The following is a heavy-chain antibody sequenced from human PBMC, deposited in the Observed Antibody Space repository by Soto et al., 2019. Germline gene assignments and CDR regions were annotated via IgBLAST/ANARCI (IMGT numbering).Heavy chain of an antibody. CDR1: GFTFNTFG. D-gene: IGHD2-21*01. V-gene: IGHV3-33*01. Sequence: QVQLVESGGGVVQPGGSLRLSCAASGFTFNTFGVHWVRQRPGKGLEWVAVIWHDGGERYYADSVKGRFTISRDNSKNTLHLEMRSLRAEDTAVYYCARVQFNTYCGGDCYSPAFDIWGQGTMVTVSS. J-gene: IGHJ3*02. CDR2: IWHDGGER. CDR3: ARVQFNTYCGGDCYSPAFDI.